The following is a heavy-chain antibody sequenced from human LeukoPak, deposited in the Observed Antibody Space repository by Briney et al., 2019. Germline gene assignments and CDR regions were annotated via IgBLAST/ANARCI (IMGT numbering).Heavy chain of an antibody. CDR3: AENRLLLDYFDY. J-gene: IGHJ4*02. V-gene: IGHV3-23*01. CDR1: GFTFSSYA. D-gene: IGHD2-2*01. Sequence: GGSLRLSCAASGFTFSSYAMSWVRQAPGKGLEWVSAISGSGGSTYYADSVKGRFTISRDNSKNTLYLQMNSRRAEDTAVYYCAENRLLLDYFDYWGQGTLVTVSS. CDR2: ISGSGGST.